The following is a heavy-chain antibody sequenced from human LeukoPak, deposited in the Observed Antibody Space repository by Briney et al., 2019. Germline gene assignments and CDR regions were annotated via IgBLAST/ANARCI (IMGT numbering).Heavy chain of an antibody. CDR2: IRYDGSNK. Sequence: PGGSLRLSCAASGFTFSSYGMHWVRQAPGKGLEWVAFIRYDGSNKYYADSVKGRFTISRDNSKNALYLQMNSLRAEDTAVYYCAKDSGSYWADYFDYWGQGTLVTVSS. V-gene: IGHV3-30*02. J-gene: IGHJ4*02. D-gene: IGHD1-26*01. CDR1: GFTFSSYG. CDR3: AKDSGSYWADYFDY.